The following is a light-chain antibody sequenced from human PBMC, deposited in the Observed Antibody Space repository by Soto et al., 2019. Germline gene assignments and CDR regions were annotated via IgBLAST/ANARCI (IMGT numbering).Light chain of an antibody. CDR3: HQYGHSPST. CDR1: QSVTTSN. V-gene: IGKV3-20*01. J-gene: IGKJ1*01. Sequence: EVVLTQSPGTLSLAPGERATLSCRASQSVTTSNLAWYQHKPGQAPRNLIYGASSRATGVPDRFSRSGSGTDLTLTISRLEPEGFAVYFCHQYGHSPSTFGQGTKVEIK. CDR2: GAS.